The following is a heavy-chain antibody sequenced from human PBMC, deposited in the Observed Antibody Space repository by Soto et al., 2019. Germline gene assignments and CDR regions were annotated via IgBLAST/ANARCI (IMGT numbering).Heavy chain of an antibody. CDR2: IYSGGST. CDR1: GFTVSSNY. Sequence: XXSLRLSCAASGFTVSSNYMSWVPQAPGKGLEWVSVIYSGGSTYYADSVKGRFTISRHNSKNTLYLQMNGLRAEDTAVYYCARDLTVSTDAFDIWGQGTMVTVSS. D-gene: IGHD4-17*01. V-gene: IGHV3-53*04. J-gene: IGHJ3*02. CDR3: ARDLTVSTDAFDI.